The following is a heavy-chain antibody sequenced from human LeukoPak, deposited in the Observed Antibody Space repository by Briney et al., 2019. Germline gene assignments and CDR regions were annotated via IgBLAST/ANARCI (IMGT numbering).Heavy chain of an antibody. J-gene: IGHJ4*02. CDR3: ARGRRGYYDSSGYYAYYFDY. Sequence: SETLSLTCTVSGGSIRSSYYYWGWIRQPPGKGLEWIGSIYDSGSTYYNPSLKSRVTISVDTSKNQFSLKLSSVTAADTAVYYCARGRRGYYDSSGYYAYYFDYWGQGTLVTVSS. D-gene: IGHD3-22*01. CDR2: IYDSGST. V-gene: IGHV4-39*07. CDR1: GGSIRSSYYY.